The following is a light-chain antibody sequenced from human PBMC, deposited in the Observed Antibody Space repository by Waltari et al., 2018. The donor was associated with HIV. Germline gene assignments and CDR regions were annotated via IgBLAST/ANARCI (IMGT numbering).Light chain of an antibody. CDR1: ALPNQY. J-gene: IGLJ3*02. Sequence: STELTQPPSVSVSPAQTATISCPGDALPNQYVFWFQKKPGQAPALFIYYDTLRASGIPERFSGSTSGTTVMLTINEVQADDEAEDYCQTVDNRGAVWVFGGGTKLTIL. CDR2: YDT. V-gene: IGLV3-25*03. CDR3: QTVDNRGAVWV.